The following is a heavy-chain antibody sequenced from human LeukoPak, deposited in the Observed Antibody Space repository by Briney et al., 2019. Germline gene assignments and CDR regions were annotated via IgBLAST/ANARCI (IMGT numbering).Heavy chain of an antibody. J-gene: IGHJ4*02. Sequence: ASVKVSCKASGYTFTSSYMHWVRQAPGQGLEWMRIINPSGGSTSYAQKFQGRVTMTRDTSTSTVYMELSSLRSEDTAVYYCARDSDYGGNGGNYYFDYWGQGTLVTVSS. CDR2: INPSGGST. V-gene: IGHV1-46*01. CDR3: ARDSDYGGNGGNYYFDY. CDR1: GYTFTSSY. D-gene: IGHD4-23*01.